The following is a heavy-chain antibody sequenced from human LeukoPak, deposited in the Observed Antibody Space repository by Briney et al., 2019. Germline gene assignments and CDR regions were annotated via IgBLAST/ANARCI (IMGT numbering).Heavy chain of an antibody. D-gene: IGHD3-22*01. J-gene: IGHJ3*02. CDR3: ASRLPYYYDSSGYYLDAFDI. V-gene: IGHV4-59*08. CDR2: IYYSGST. Sequence: SETLSLTCTVSGGSISSYYWSWIRQPPGKGLEWIGYIYYSGSTNYNPSLKSRVTISVDTSKNQFPLKLSSVTAADTAVYYCASRLPYYYDSSGYYLDAFDIWGQGTMVTVSS. CDR1: GGSISSYY.